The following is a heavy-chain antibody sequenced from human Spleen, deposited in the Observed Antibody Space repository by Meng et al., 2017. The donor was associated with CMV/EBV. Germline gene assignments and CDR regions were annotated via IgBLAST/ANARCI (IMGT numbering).Heavy chain of an antibody. CDR2: IYPGDSDT. D-gene: IGHD3-22*01. J-gene: IGHJ6*02. Sequence: GESLKISFKGSGYSFTSYWIGWVRQMPGKGLEWMGIIYPGDSDTRYSPSFQGQVTISADKSISTAYLQWSSLKASDTAMYYCASTLNYYDSSGYPYYYYGMDVWGQGTTVTVSS. V-gene: IGHV5-51*01. CDR1: GYSFTSYW. CDR3: ASTLNYYDSSGYPYYYYGMDV.